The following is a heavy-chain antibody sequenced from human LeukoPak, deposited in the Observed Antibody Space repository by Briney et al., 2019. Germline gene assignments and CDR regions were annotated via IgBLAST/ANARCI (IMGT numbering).Heavy chain of an antibody. Sequence: SVKVSCKASGGTFSSYAISWVRQAPGQGLEWMGGIIPIFGTANYAQKFQGRVTITADESTSTAYMELSSLRSEDTAVYYCARTTGQRWLQFLDAFDIWGQGTMVTVSS. CDR1: GGTFSSYA. CDR2: IIPIFGTA. CDR3: ARTTGQRWLQFLDAFDI. V-gene: IGHV1-69*13. D-gene: IGHD5-24*01. J-gene: IGHJ3*02.